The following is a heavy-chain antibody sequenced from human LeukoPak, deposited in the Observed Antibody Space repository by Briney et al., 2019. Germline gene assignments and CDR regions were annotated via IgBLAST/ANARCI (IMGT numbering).Heavy chain of an antibody. D-gene: IGHD2-8*01. V-gene: IGHV1-69*05. J-gene: IGHJ4*02. Sequence: GASVKVSCKASGGTFSSYAISWVRQAPGQGLEWMGGIIPIFGTASYAQKFQGRVTMTRDTSTSTVYMELSSLRSEDTAVYYCARWMGRMVGFDYWGQGTLVTVSS. CDR3: ARWMGRMVGFDY. CDR1: GGTFSSYA. CDR2: IIPIFGTA.